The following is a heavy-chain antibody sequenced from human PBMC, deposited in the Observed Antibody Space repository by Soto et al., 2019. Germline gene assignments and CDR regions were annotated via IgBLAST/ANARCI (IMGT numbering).Heavy chain of an antibody. CDR2: IYSNGDT. CDR3: ARRGGSSSGYYYYAMDV. J-gene: IGHJ6*02. CDR1: SDSMNSGGYY. V-gene: IGHV4-31*03. D-gene: IGHD6-6*01. Sequence: SETLSLTCSVSSDSMNSGGYYWSWIRQHPGKGLEWIGYIYSNGDTYHNPSLKSRVTISVDTSKNQFSLNLTSVTAADTAVYYCARRGGSSSGYYYYAMDVWGQGTTVTVSS.